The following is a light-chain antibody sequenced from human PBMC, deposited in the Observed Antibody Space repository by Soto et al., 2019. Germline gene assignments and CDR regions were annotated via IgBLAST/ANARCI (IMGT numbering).Light chain of an antibody. Sequence: QPVLTQPPSVSGAPGQRVTISCTGSNSNIGAGYDVHWYQQLPGTAPKLLIYSNTNRPSGVPDRVSGSKSGTSASLAITGLLAEDEGDYYCQSYDSSLSGYVFGGGTKLTVL. J-gene: IGLJ2*01. CDR3: QSYDSSLSGYV. CDR2: SNT. CDR1: NSNIGAGYD. V-gene: IGLV1-40*01.